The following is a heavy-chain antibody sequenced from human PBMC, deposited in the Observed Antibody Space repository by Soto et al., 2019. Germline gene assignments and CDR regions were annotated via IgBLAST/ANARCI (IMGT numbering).Heavy chain of an antibody. CDR2: MYHSGST. D-gene: IGHD3-10*01. CDR3: AKNYGNTFDI. J-gene: IGHJ3*02. Sequence: PSETLSLTCAVSGGSISSGGYSWSWIRQPPGKGLEWIGYMYHSGSTNYNPSLKSRVTISVDTSKNQFSLKLSSVTAADTAVYYCAKNYGNTFDIWGQGTMVT. CDR1: GGSISSGGYS. V-gene: IGHV4-30-2*02.